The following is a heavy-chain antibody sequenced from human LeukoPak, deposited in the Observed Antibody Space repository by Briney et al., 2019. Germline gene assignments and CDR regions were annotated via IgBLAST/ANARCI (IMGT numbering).Heavy chain of an antibody. J-gene: IGHJ4*02. CDR1: GGSISSYY. V-gene: IGHV4-34*01. CDR3: ARGLILAGETLGY. CDR2: INHSGIP. D-gene: IGHD6-19*01. Sequence: SETLSLTCTVSGGSISSYYWSWIRQPPGKGLDWIGEINHSGIPRYNPSLKSRVTISLDTSKNEFALILTSVSAADTAVYYCARGLILAGETLGYWGQGTLVTVSS.